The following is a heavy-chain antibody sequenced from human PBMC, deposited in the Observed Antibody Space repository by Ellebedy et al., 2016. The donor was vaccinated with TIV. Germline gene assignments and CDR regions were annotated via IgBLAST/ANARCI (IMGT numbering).Heavy chain of an antibody. CDR1: GYTFTTYD. V-gene: IGHV1-8*01. CDR3: ARGGRFSSVVVPAAIKYYFDY. D-gene: IGHD2-2*01. J-gene: IGHJ4*02. CDR2: MNPNSGNT. Sequence: ASVKVSXXASGYTFTTYDINWVRQATGQGPEWMGWMNPNSGNTGYAQNFQGRVTMTRNTSISTAYMELSGLRSEDTAVYYCARGGRFSSVVVPAAIKYYFDYWGQGTLVTVSS.